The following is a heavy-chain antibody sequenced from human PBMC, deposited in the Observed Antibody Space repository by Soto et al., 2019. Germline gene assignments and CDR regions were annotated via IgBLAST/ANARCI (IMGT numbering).Heavy chain of an antibody. CDR2: IFSNDEK. CDR3: ARIVDCGGDCYQFDC. CDR1: GFSLSNAGMG. D-gene: IGHD2-21*02. V-gene: IGHV2-26*01. J-gene: IGHJ4*02. Sequence: QGTLKESGPVLVKPTETLTLTCTVSGFSLSNAGMGVSWIRQPPGKALEWLGSIFSNDEKSYRTSLKSRVTISKDTSRSQVVLTMTNMDPVDTATYYCARIVDCGGDCYQFDCWGQGALVTVSS.